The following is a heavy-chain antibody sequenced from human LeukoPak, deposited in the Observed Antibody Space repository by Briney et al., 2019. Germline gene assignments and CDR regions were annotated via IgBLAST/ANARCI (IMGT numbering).Heavy chain of an antibody. J-gene: IGHJ4*02. V-gene: IGHV4-39*01. Sequence: SSETLSLTCTVSGDSISSSNYYWGWIRQPPGKGLEWIGSIYYSGSTYCNPSLKSRVTISVDTSKNQFSLKLSSVTAADTAVYYCARRYSYSSLPDYWGQGTLVTVSS. CDR3: ARRYSYSSLPDY. D-gene: IGHD6-19*01. CDR2: IYYSGST. CDR1: GDSISSSNYY.